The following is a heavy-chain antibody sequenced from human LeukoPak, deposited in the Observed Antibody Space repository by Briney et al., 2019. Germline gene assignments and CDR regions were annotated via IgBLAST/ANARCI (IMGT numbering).Heavy chain of an antibody. J-gene: IGHJ4*02. V-gene: IGHV3-64D*06. Sequence: QPGGSLRLSCSASGFTFSSYAMHWVRQAPGKGLEYVSGINSDDDSTSYADSLKDRFTIFRDNSKNTLYLQMSSLKTEDTAVYYCVKDRGGITRDFDYWGQGTLVTVSS. CDR2: INSDDDST. D-gene: IGHD1/OR15-1a*01. CDR3: VKDRGGITRDFDY. CDR1: GFTFSSYA.